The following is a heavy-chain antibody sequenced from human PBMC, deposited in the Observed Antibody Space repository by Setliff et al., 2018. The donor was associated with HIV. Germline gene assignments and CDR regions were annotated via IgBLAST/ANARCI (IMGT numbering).Heavy chain of an antibody. CDR1: GGSFSNYY. CDR3: ARPSVVPAAMRYYYHYHMDV. D-gene: IGHD2-2*01. V-gene: IGHV4-34*01. J-gene: IGHJ6*03. Sequence: SETLSLTCAVYGGSFSNYYWSWIRQPPGKGLEWIGEINHSGSTNYNPSLKSRVTISVDTSKNQFSLKLDSVTAADTAVYYCARPSVVPAAMRYYYHYHMDVWGKGTTVTV. CDR2: INHSGST.